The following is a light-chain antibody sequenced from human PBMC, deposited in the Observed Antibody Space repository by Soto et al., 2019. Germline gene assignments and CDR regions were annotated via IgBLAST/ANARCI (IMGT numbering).Light chain of an antibody. Sequence: DIQITQSPSSVSASVGDIVIIMCRASQGITTSLDWYQQKTGKAPKLLIYDASSLQSGVPSRLSGSGYGTDLTITISSMKHEDFETYFCQQVSSFPLTFGGGTQVDIK. CDR1: QGITTS. CDR2: DAS. CDR3: QQVSSFPLT. J-gene: IGKJ4*01. V-gene: IGKV1-12*01.